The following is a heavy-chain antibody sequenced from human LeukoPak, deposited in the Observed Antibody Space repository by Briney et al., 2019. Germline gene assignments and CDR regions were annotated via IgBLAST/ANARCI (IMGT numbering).Heavy chain of an antibody. CDR1: GYMFSSNW. J-gene: IGHJ4*02. CDR2: IKEDGTET. Sequence: GGSLRLSCAASGYMFSSNWMSWVRLAPGKGLEWVANIKEDGTETYYVDSVKGRFTISRDNAKNSLYLQMNSLRVEDTAVYYCAKEDRSLQTYWGQGTLVTVSS. D-gene: IGHD1-14*01. CDR3: AKEDRSLQTY. V-gene: IGHV3-7*03.